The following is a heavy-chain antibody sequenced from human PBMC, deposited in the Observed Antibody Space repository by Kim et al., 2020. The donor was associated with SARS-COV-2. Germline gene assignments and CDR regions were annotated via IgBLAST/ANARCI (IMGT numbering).Heavy chain of an antibody. J-gene: IGHJ6*02. CDR3: ARTPYCSSTSCYTDYYYYGMDV. Sequence: SETLSLTCTVSGGSISSSSYYWGWIRQPPGKGLEWIGSIYYSGSTYYNPSLKSRVTISVDTSKNQFSLKLSSVTAADTAVYYCARTPYCSSTSCYTDYYYYGMDVWGQGTTVTVSS. V-gene: IGHV4-39*01. CDR2: IYYSGST. D-gene: IGHD2-2*02. CDR1: GGSISSSSYY.